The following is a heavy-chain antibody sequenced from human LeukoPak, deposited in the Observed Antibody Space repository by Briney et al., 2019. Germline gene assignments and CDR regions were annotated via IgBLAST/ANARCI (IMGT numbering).Heavy chain of an antibody. Sequence: GGSLRLSCTASGFAFSSYDMSWVRQAPGVGLEWVSAIDGGGGRTWHADSVRGRFTISRDNSKNTLFLQMNSLRAEDTAAYYCAKVRAPSGWFNSDYWGQGTLVTVSS. J-gene: IGHJ4*02. CDR3: AKVRAPSGWFNSDY. CDR2: IDGGGGRT. V-gene: IGHV3-23*01. CDR1: GFAFSSYD. D-gene: IGHD6-19*01.